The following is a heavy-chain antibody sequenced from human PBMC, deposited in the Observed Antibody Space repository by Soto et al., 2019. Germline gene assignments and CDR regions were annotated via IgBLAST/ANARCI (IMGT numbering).Heavy chain of an antibody. V-gene: IGHV1-2*02. Sequence: QVQLVQSGADVKEPGASVKVSCKASGYNFAGFYMHWVRQAPGQGLEWMGWINPNNGDTKYSQKFQGRVSMTTDTSTTTAYMELRSLRSDDTAVYYCARVVPGAEAWFGPWGQGTLVTVSS. CDR3: ARVVPGAEAWFGP. CDR1: GYNFAGFY. D-gene: IGHD2-2*01. CDR2: INPNNGDT. J-gene: IGHJ5*02.